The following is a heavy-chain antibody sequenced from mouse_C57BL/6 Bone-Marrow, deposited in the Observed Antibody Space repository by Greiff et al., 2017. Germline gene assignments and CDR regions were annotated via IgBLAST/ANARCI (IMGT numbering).Heavy chain of an antibody. CDR1: GYTFTSYG. J-gene: IGHJ2*01. Sequence: VQLMESGAELARPGASVKLSCKASGYTFTSYGISWVKQRTGQGLEWIGEIYPRSGNTYYNEKFKGKATLTADKSSSTAYMELRSLTSEDSAVYFCASYYGSRGNYWGQGTTLTVSS. CDR3: ASYYGSRGNY. D-gene: IGHD1-1*01. CDR2: IYPRSGNT. V-gene: IGHV1-81*01.